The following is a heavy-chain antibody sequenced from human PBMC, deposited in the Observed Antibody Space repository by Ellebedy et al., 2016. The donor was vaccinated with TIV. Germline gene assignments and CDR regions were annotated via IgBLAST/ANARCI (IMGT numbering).Heavy chain of an antibody. V-gene: IGHV3-23*01. CDR3: ARWSEDAFDI. J-gene: IGHJ3*02. Sequence: GGSLRLXXAVSGFTFSHYGMRWARQAPGKGLEWVSDISSSGASTYYAKSMRGRLTVSRENSKNTLYLQMHSLRGDNTAVYYCARWSEDAFDIWGQGTMVIVSS. CDR2: ISSSGAST. CDR1: GFTFSHYG.